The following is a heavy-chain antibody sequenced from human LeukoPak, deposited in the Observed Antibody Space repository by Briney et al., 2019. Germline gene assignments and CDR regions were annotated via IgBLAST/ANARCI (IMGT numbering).Heavy chain of an antibody. Sequence: PGGSLRLSCAASGFTVSSNYTSWVRQAPGKGLEWVSVIYSGGSTYYADSVKGRFTISRDNSKNTLYLQMNSLRAEDTAVYYCARANYYDFWSGSHDAFDIWGQGTMVTVSS. CDR2: IYSGGST. CDR3: ARANYYDFWSGSHDAFDI. D-gene: IGHD3-3*01. CDR1: GFTVSSNY. J-gene: IGHJ3*02. V-gene: IGHV3-53*01.